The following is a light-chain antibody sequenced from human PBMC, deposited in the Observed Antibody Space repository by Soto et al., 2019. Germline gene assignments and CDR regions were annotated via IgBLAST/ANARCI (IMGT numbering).Light chain of an antibody. CDR2: VAS. Sequence: DIQLTQSPYSLSASVGDSLTLTCRASQYISTYLNWYQQKPGKAPKLLIYVASNLQSGVPSRFSGGGSGTDFTLTISSLQPDDFATYYCQQYNSYSTFGQGTKVDIK. J-gene: IGKJ1*01. CDR3: QQYNSYST. V-gene: IGKV1-16*01. CDR1: QYISTY.